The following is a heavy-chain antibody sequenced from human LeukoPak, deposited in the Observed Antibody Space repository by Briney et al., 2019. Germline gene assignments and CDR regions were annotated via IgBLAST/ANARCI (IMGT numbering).Heavy chain of an antibody. CDR1: GFTFSSYS. Sequence: GGSLRLSCAASGFTFSSYSMNWVRQAPGKGLEWVSFISSSSSTIYYADSVKGRFTISRDNAKNSLYLQMSSLRTEDTAAYYCARGEWGALTNDYWGQGTLVTVSS. CDR2: ISSSSSTI. J-gene: IGHJ4*02. D-gene: IGHD3-16*01. V-gene: IGHV3-48*01. CDR3: ARGEWGALTNDY.